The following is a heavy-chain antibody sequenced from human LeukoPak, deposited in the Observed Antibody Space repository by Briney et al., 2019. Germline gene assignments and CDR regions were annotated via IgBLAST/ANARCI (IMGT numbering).Heavy chain of an antibody. V-gene: IGHV4-59*08. CDR1: GGSISSYY. Sequence: SETLSLTCTVSGGSISSYYWSWIRQPPGKGLEWIGYIYYSGSTNYNPSLKSRVTISVDTSKNQFSLKLSSVTAADTAVYYCAKYYGGTPVGYFQYWGQGTLVTVSS. CDR3: AKYYGGTPVGYFQY. D-gene: IGHD4-23*01. CDR2: IYYSGST. J-gene: IGHJ1*01.